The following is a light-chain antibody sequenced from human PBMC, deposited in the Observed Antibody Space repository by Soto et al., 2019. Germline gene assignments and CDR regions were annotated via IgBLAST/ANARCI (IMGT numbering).Light chain of an antibody. Sequence: QSALTQPASVSGSPGQSITISCTGTSSDVGGYNYVSWYQQHPGKAPKLMIYDVSNRPSGVSIRFSGSKSCNTASLTISGLQAEDESDYYCSSYTSSSTLVFGGGTKVTVL. J-gene: IGLJ2*01. CDR3: SSYTSSSTLV. CDR2: DVS. V-gene: IGLV2-14*01. CDR1: SSDVGGYNY.